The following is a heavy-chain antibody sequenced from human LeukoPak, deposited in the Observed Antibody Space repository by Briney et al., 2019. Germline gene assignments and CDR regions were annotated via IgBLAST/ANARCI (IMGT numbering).Heavy chain of an antibody. Sequence: PGGSLRLSCAASGFTFSSYWMSWVRQAPGKGLEWVAVISYDGSNKYYADSVKGRFTISRDNSKNTLYLQMNSLRAEDTAVYYCARKLGPYSSSFWGFDYWGQGTLVTVSS. J-gene: IGHJ4*02. V-gene: IGHV3-30-3*01. CDR3: ARKLGPYSSSFWGFDY. CDR1: GFTFSSYW. CDR2: ISYDGSNK. D-gene: IGHD6-6*01.